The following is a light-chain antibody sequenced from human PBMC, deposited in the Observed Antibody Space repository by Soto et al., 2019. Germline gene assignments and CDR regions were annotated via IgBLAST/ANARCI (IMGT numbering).Light chain of an antibody. J-gene: IGKJ3*01. CDR2: GTS. CDR3: QQFGSSLGFT. Sequence: IVLTQSPGTLSLSPGERATLSCRASQNINSRYLAWYQQKPGQAPRLLIYGTSIRATGIPDRFSGSGSGTDFPLTNSRLEPEDFAVYYCQQFGSSLGFTCRPGPRVDIK. CDR1: QNINSRY. V-gene: IGKV3-20*01.